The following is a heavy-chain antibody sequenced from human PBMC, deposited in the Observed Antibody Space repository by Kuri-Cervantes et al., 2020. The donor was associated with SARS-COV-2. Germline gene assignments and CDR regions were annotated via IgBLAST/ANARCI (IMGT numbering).Heavy chain of an antibody. J-gene: IGHJ5*02. CDR1: GFSCSSYA. Sequence: GESLRLSCAASGFSCSSYAMHWVRQAPGKGLEYVSAISSNGGSTYYANSVKGRFTISRDNSKNTVYLQMGSLRAEDMAVYYCAIPMIVVVIVGGSGKPNWFDPWGQGTLVTVSS. D-gene: IGHD3-22*01. V-gene: IGHV3-64*01. CDR3: AIPMIVVVIVGGSGKPNWFDP. CDR2: ISSNGGST.